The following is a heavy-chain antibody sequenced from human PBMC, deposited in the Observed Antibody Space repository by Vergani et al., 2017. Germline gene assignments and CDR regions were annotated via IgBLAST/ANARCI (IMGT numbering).Heavy chain of an antibody. D-gene: IGHD2-2*01. Sequence: QVQLVQSGDEVRKPGASVNVSCKASGYTFTTYYVHWVRRAPGQGPEWIGWINPSSGDTEYAQKFQGRVTVTRDTSLSAAYMELSRLRSDDTAVYYCARDHCTXVNCYEYHYHGMDVWGQGTTVTVSS. J-gene: IGHJ6*02. CDR2: INPSSGDT. V-gene: IGHV1-2*02. CDR3: ARDHCTXVNCYEYHYHGMDV. CDR1: GYTFTTYY.